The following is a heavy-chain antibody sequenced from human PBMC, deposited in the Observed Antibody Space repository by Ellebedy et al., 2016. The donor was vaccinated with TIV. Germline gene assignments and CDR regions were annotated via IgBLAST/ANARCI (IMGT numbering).Heavy chain of an antibody. Sequence: GESLKISCAASGFTYSQFAMHWVRQSPGKGLEWVAVVSYDGNNKYYADSVKGRFTISRDNSQNTLCLQMNSLRGDDTALYYCAKDLLHVGSKSLGDGFDLWGQGTLVTVSS. D-gene: IGHD4-11*01. CDR1: GFTYSQFA. J-gene: IGHJ3*01. CDR2: VSYDGNNK. V-gene: IGHV3-30*18. CDR3: AKDLLHVGSKSLGDGFDL.